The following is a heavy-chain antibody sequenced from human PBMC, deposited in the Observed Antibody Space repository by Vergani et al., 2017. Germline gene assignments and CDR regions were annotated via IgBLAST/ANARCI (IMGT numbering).Heavy chain of an antibody. CDR3: AKDISCAGNLSDYDY. V-gene: IGHV3-9*01. CDR2: ISWNSGSI. J-gene: IGHJ4*02. Sequence: EVQLVESGGGLVQPGRSLRLSCAASGFTFDDYAMHWVRQAPGKGLEWVSGISWNSGSIGYADSVKGRFTISRDNAKNSLYLQMNSLRAEDTALYYCAKDISCAGNLSDYDYWGQGTLVTVSS. D-gene: IGHD4-23*01. CDR1: GFTFDDYA.